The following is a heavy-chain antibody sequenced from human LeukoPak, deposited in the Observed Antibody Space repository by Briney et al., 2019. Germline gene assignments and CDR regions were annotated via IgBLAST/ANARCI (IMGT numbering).Heavy chain of an antibody. J-gene: IGHJ4*02. CDR1: DASISSGGYY. CDR2: IYHSGST. CDR3: ARDQVDYDIPDHFDY. Sequence: SETLSLTCTVSDASISSGGYYWTWIRQPPGKGLEWIGYIYHSGSTYYNPSLKSRVTISVDRSKNHFSLTLISVTAADTAVYYCARDQVDYDIPDHFDYWGKGTLVAVSS. V-gene: IGHV4-30-2*01. D-gene: IGHD3-22*01.